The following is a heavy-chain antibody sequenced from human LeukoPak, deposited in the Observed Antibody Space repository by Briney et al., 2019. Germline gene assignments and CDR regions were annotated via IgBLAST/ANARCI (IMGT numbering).Heavy chain of an antibody. D-gene: IGHD5-24*01. CDR1: GFIFSDYW. Sequence: PGGSLRLSCAASGFIFSDYWMSWVRQAPGKGLEWVANINQAGTEKYYVDSVEGRFTISRDSAENSLYLQTNSLRAEDTAVYYCARVRGGYYFDYWGQGTLVTVSS. CDR3: ARVRGGYYFDY. V-gene: IGHV3-7*04. CDR2: INQAGTEK. J-gene: IGHJ4*02.